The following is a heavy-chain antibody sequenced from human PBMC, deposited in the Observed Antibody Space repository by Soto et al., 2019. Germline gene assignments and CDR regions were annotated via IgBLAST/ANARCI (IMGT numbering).Heavy chain of an antibody. CDR1: GGSVSSGSYY. J-gene: IGHJ4*02. D-gene: IGHD4-4*01. V-gene: IGHV4-61*01. Sequence: VQLRESGPGLVKPSETLSLTCTVSGGSVSSGSYYWSWIRQPPGRELEWVGYIYNSGSTKYNPSLKSRVTISVDTSKNQFSLKLSSVTAADTAVYYCASWTTVSKAFDYWGQGTLVTVSS. CDR3: ASWTTVSKAFDY. CDR2: IYNSGST.